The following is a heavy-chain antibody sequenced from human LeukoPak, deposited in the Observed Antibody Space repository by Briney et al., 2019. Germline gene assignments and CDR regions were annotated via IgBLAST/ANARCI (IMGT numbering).Heavy chain of an antibody. CDR3: ASPINYEYVWGSTDY. V-gene: IGHV3-73*01. D-gene: IGHD3-16*01. CDR2: IRSKTNSYAT. J-gene: IGHJ4*02. CDR1: GFTFSGSA. Sequence: PGGSLRLSCAASGFTFSGSAIHWVRQASGKGLEWVGRIRSKTNSYATAYAASVSGRFTISRDDSKSTAYLQMNSLKTEHTAVYYCASPINYEYVWGSTDYWGQGTLFTVSS.